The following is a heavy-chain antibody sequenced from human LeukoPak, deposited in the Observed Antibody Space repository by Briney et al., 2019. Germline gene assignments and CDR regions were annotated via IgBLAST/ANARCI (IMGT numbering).Heavy chain of an antibody. D-gene: IGHD3-22*01. V-gene: IGHV3-30*02. CDR3: ASFTTWSYWFDP. CDR2: IRYDGSNK. Sequence: GGSLRLSCAASGVTFSSYGMHWVRQAPGKGLEWVAFIRYDGSNKYYADSVNGRFTISRDNSKNTLYLQMHSLRAEDTAVYYCASFTTWSYWFDPWGQGTLVTVPS. CDR1: GVTFSSYG. J-gene: IGHJ5*02.